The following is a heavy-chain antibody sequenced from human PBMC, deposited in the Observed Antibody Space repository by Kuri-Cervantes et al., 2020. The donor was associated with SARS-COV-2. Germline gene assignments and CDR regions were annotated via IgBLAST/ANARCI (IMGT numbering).Heavy chain of an antibody. Sequence: SVKVSCKASGGTFSSYAVSWVRQAPGQGLEWMGGIIPILGTPNYAQKFQGRVTITADESTSTAFMELSSLRFDDTAVYFCARDATPDLTYDFSGYYVDYWCLGTLVTVSS. CDR2: IIPILGTP. CDR3: ARDATPDLTYDFSGYYVDY. CDR1: GGTFSSYA. J-gene: IGHJ4*01. D-gene: IGHD3-22*01. V-gene: IGHV1-69*13.